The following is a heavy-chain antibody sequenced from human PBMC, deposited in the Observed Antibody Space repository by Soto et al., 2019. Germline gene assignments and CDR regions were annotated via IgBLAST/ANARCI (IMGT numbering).Heavy chain of an antibody. J-gene: IGHJ4*02. CDR3: ARDHHSSGIDY. CDR1: GGSFSGYY. V-gene: IGHV4-34*01. CDR2: INHSGST. Sequence: NPSETLSLTCAVYGGSFSGYYWSWIRQPPGKGLEWIGEINHSGSTNYNPSLKSRVTISVDTSKNQFSLKLSSVTAADTAVYYCARDHHSSGIDYWGQGTLVTVSS. D-gene: IGHD6-19*01.